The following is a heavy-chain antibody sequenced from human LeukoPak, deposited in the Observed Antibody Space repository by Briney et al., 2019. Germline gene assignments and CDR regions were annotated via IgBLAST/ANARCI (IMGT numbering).Heavy chain of an antibody. CDR2: IHPYSGGT. Sequence: GASVKVSCKASGYTFTGYYMHWVRQAPGQGLEWMGWIHPYSGGTSYAQKFQGRVTMTRDTSISTAYMDPSRLRFDDTAVYYCARVRGSSGWYWFDPWGQGTLVTVSS. CDR1: GYTFTGYY. D-gene: IGHD6-19*01. CDR3: ARVRGSSGWYWFDP. V-gene: IGHV1-2*02. J-gene: IGHJ5*02.